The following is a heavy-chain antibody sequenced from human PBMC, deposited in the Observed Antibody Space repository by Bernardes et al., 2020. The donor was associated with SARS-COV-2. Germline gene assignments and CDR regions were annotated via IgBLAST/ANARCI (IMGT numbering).Heavy chain of an antibody. CDR3: ARFPDCSGGSCYSNYMDV. Sequence: GGSLRLCCAASGFTFSSYSMNWVRQAPGKGLEWVSSISSSSSYIYYADSVKGRFTISRDNAKNSLYLQMNSLRAEDTAVYYCARFPDCSGGSCYSNYMDVWGKGTTVTVSS. CDR2: ISSSSSYI. J-gene: IGHJ6*03. D-gene: IGHD2-15*01. V-gene: IGHV3-21*01. CDR1: GFTFSSYS.